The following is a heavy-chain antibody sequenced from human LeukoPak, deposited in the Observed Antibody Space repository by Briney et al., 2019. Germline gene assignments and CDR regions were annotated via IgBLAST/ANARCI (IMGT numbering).Heavy chain of an antibody. D-gene: IGHD3-22*01. J-gene: IGHJ5*02. Sequence: PSETLSLTCTVSGYSISSGYYWGWIRQPPGKGLEWIGSIYHSGSTYYNPSLKSRVTISVDTSKNQFSLKLSSVTAADTAVYYCISADYYDSSGYLSWGQGTLVTVSS. CDR1: GYSISSGYY. CDR2: IYHSGST. CDR3: ISADYYDSSGYLS. V-gene: IGHV4-38-2*02.